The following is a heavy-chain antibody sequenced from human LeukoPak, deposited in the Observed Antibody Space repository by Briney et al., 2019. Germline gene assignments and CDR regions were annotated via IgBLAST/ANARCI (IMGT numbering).Heavy chain of an antibody. V-gene: IGHV3-49*04. CDR1: GFTFGDYA. CDR2: IRSKTYGGTT. D-gene: IGHD6-13*01. Sequence: GGSLRLSCTGSGFTFGDYAMSWVRQAPGKGLEWVGFIRSKTYGGTTEYAASVKGRFTISRDDSKSIAYLQMNSLKTEDTAVYYCARTGSSTWYQLFDPWGQGTLVTVSS. J-gene: IGHJ5*02. CDR3: ARTGSSTWYQLFDP.